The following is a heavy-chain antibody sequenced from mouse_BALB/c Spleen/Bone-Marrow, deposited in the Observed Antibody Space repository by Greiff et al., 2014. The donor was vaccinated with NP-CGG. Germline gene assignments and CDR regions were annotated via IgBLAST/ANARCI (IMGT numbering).Heavy chain of an antibody. CDR3: ARHAYYDQTEVSFVY. J-gene: IGHJ3*01. V-gene: IGHV5-9-2*01. CDR1: GFSFNSYG. CDR2: ISGGGSYT. Sequence: EVQLVESGGGLVKSGGSLKLSCAASGFSFNSYGMSWVRQTPEKRLEWVATISGGGSYTFYPDSVKGRFTISRDNAKNNLYLQLSSLSSEDTALYYCARHAYYDQTEVSFVYWGQGTLVTVSA. D-gene: IGHD2-4*01.